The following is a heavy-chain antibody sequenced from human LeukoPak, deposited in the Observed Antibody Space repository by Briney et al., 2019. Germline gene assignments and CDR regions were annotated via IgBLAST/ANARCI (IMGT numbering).Heavy chain of an antibody. J-gene: IGHJ4*02. V-gene: IGHV3-21*01. D-gene: IGHD2-15*01. CDR3: ARCSGGSCYRSDDY. Sequence: GGSLRLSCAASGFTFSSYEMNWVRQAPGKGLEWVSSISSSGGYIYYADSVEGRFTISRGNAKHSLYLQMNSLRADDTAVYYCARCSGGSCYRSDDYWGQGTLVTVSS. CDR2: ISSSGGYI. CDR1: GFTFSSYE.